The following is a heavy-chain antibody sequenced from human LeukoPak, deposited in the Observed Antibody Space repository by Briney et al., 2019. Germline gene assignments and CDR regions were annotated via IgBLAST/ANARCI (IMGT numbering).Heavy chain of an antibody. D-gene: IGHD3-22*01. J-gene: IGHJ4*02. CDR2: IKQDGSEK. CDR1: GFTFSSYW. V-gene: IGHV3-7*01. Sequence: GGSLRLSCAASGFTFSSYWMSWVRQAPGKGLEWVANIKQDGSEKYYVDSMKGRFTISRDNAKNSLYLQMNSLRAEDTAVYYCARKGYDGSGYYPHLVYYFDYWGQGTLVTVSS. CDR3: ARKGYDGSGYYPHLVYYFDY.